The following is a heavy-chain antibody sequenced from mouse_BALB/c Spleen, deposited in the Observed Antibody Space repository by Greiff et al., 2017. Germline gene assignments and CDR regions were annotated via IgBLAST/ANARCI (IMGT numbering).Heavy chain of an antibody. Sequence: VQLQQPGAELVKPGASVKLSCKASGYTFTSYWMHWVKQRPGQGLEWIGEINPSNGRTNYNEKFKSKATLTVDKSSSTAYMQLSSLTSEDSAVYYCARYGNYCFAYWGQGTLVTVSA. D-gene: IGHD2-1*01. CDR3: ARYGNYCFAY. CDR1: GYTFTSYW. CDR2: INPSNGRT. V-gene: IGHV1S81*02. J-gene: IGHJ3*01.